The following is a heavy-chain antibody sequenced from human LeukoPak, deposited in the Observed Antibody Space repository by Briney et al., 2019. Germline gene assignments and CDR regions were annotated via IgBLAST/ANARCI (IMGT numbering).Heavy chain of an antibody. J-gene: IGHJ2*01. CDR3: ARGVFPLGYFDL. Sequence: SQTLSLTCTVSGGSISIGDYYWSWIRQPPGKGLEWIGYIYYSGSTYYNPSLKSRVTISVDTSKNQFSLKLSSVTAADTAVYYCARGVFPLGYFDLWGRGTLVTVSS. V-gene: IGHV4-30-4*08. CDR1: GGSISIGDYY. D-gene: IGHD2-8*01. CDR2: IYYSGST.